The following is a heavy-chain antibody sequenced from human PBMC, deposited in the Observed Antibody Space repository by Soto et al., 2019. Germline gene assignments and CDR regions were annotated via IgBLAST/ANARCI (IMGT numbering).Heavy chain of an antibody. J-gene: IGHJ6*02. CDR2: ISSSSYI. D-gene: IGHD2-15*01. V-gene: IGHV3-21*01. CDR1: GFTFSSYS. Sequence: GGSLRLSCAASGFTFSSYSMNWVRQAPGKGLEWVSSISSSSYIYYADSVKGRFTISRDNAKNSLYLQMNSLRAEDTAVYYCARDRVARDYYHYGMDVWGQGTTVTVSS. CDR3: ARDRVARDYYHYGMDV.